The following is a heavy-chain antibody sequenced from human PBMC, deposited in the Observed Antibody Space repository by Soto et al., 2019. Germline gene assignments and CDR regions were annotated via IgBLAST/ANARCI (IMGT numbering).Heavy chain of an antibody. CDR1: GFTFSSYA. CDR3: ATTGGGILYYFDY. D-gene: IGHD2-15*01. Sequence: QVQLVESGGGVVQPGRSLRLSCAASGFTFSSYAMHWVRQAPGKGLERVAVISYDGSNKYYADSVKGRFTISRDNSKNTLYLQMNSLRAGDTAVYYCATTGGGILYYFDYWGQGTLVTVSS. J-gene: IGHJ4*02. CDR2: ISYDGSNK. V-gene: IGHV3-30-3*01.